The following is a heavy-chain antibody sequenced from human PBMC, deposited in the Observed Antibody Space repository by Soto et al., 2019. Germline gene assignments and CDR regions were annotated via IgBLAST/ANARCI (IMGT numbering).Heavy chain of an antibody. CDR3: ARARGWHEYFQH. CDR2: ISSSGSTI. CDR1: GFTFSSYS. V-gene: IGHV3-21*01. Sequence: EVQLVESGGGLVKPGGSLRLSCAASGFTFSSYSMNWVRQAPGKGLEWVSSISSSGSTIYYADSVKGRFTISRDNAKNSLYLQMNSLRAEDTAVYYCARARGWHEYFQHWGQGTLVTVSS. J-gene: IGHJ1*01. D-gene: IGHD6-19*01.